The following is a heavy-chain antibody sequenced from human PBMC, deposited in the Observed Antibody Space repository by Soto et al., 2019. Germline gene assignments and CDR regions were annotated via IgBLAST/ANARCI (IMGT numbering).Heavy chain of an antibody. D-gene: IGHD3-16*01. CDR3: ARGLGWFDP. CDR1: EFTVSSNY. CDR2: IYSGGTT. J-gene: IGHJ5*02. V-gene: IGHV3-66*01. Sequence: PGGSLRLSCAVSEFTVSSNYMSWVRQAPGKGLEWVSVIYSGGTTYYADSVKGRFTISRDNSKNTLYLQMKSLRADDTAVYYCARGLGWFDPWGQGTLVTVSS.